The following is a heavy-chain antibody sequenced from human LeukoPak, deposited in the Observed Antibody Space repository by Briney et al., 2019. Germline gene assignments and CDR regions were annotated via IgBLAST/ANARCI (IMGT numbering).Heavy chain of an antibody. CDR2: IKQDGSEK. Sequence: HTGGSLRLSCAASGFTFSSYWMSWVRQAPGKGLEWVANIKQDGSEKYYVDSVKGRFTISRDNAKNSLYLQMNSLRAEDTAVYYCARPRSSYKYSFYDYWGQGTLVTVSS. V-gene: IGHV3-7*01. CDR1: GFTFSSYW. J-gene: IGHJ4*02. CDR3: ARPRSSYKYSFYDY. D-gene: IGHD5-18*01.